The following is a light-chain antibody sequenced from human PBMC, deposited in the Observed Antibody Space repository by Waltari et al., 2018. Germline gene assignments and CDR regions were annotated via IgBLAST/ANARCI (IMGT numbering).Light chain of an antibody. V-gene: IGKV3-11*01. CDR3: QQRRNWPT. CDR1: QSVSTF. Sequence: EIVLTQSPATLSLSPGERATLPCRASQSVSTFLAWYQPKPGQSPRLLIYDVSFRATGIPIRFSGSGSETDFTLTISSLEPEDFAVYYCQQRRNWPTFGGGTKVEVK. J-gene: IGKJ4*01. CDR2: DVS.